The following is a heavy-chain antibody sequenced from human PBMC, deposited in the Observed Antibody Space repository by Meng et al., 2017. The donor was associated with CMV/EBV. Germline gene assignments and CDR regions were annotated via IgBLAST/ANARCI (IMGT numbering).Heavy chain of an antibody. CDR2: IYSGGTT. Sequence: GGSLRLSCAASGFTFDDYGMSWVRQAPGKGLEWVSVIYSGGTTYYADSVKGRFTISRDNSKNTLYLQMNSLRAEDTAVYYCARRFRGAFDIWGQGTMVTVSS. V-gene: IGHV3-53*01. D-gene: IGHD3-3*01. CDR3: ARRFRGAFDI. CDR1: GFTFDDYG. J-gene: IGHJ3*02.